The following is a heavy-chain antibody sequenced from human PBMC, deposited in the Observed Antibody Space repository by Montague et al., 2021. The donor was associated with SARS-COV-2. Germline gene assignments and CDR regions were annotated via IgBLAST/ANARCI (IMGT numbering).Heavy chain of an antibody. CDR3: AKGDVDTAMAFEY. CDR1: GFTFSSYA. Sequence: SLRLSCAASGFTFSSYAMSWVRQAPGKGLEWVSAISGSGSGAYYADSVKGRFTISRDNSKNTLYLQMNSLRAEDTAVYYCAKGDVDTAMAFEYWGQGTLVTVSS. V-gene: IGHV3-23*01. J-gene: IGHJ4*02. CDR2: ISGSGSGA. D-gene: IGHD5-18*01.